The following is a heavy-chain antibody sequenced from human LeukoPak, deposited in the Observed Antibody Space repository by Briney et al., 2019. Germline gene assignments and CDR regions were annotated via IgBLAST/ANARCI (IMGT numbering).Heavy chain of an antibody. CDR2: IYPGYSDA. CDR1: GYSFTSYW. D-gene: IGHD3-22*01. Sequence: GESLKISCKGSGYSFTSYWIGWVRQMPGKGLEWGGIIYPGYSDARYSPSFQGQVTISADKSISTAYLQWSSLKASDTAMYYCARQVPPYYYDSSGYSHDAFDIWGQGTRVTVSS. V-gene: IGHV5-51*01. CDR3: ARQVPPYYYDSSGYSHDAFDI. J-gene: IGHJ3*02.